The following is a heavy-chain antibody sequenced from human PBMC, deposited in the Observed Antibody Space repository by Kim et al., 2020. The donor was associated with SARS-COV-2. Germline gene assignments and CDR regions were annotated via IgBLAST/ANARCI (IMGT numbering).Heavy chain of an antibody. V-gene: IGHV6-1*01. CDR1: GDSVSSNSAA. J-gene: IGHJ6*02. CDR3: ARTSGPYCGGDCYLGYYYYYGMDV. CDR2: TYYRSKWYN. D-gene: IGHD2-21*02. Sequence: SQTLSLTCAISGDSVSSNSAAWNWIRQSPSRGLEWLGRTYYRSKWYNDYAVSVKSRITINPDTSKNQFSLQLNSVTPEDTAVYYCARTSGPYCGGDCYLGYYYYYGMDVWGQGTTVTVSS.